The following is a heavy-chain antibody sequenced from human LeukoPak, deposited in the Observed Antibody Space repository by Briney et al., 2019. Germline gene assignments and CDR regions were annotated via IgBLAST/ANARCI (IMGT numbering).Heavy chain of an antibody. D-gene: IGHD5-18*01. CDR1: GYTLTSYY. V-gene: IGHV1-46*01. CDR3: SRGEIPLWSFDY. J-gene: IGHJ4*02. Sequence: VASVKVSCKASGYTLTSYYMHWVRQAPGHGLEWMGIINPSGGSTSYAQKFQGRVTMTRDTSTSTVYMELSSLRSEDTAVYYCSRGEIPLWSFDYWGQGTLVTVSS. CDR2: INPSGGST.